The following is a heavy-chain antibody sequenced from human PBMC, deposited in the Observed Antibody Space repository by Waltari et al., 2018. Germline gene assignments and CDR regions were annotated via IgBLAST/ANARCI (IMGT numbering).Heavy chain of an antibody. Sequence: QVQLQQWGAGLLKPSETLSLTCGESGASFGGFYWSWIRQAPGKGLEWIGEITHTGDSNISPSLKSRLTISVDTSKRQFSLELTSVTPADTAVYYCGRAPATSWFGYSVYWGQGTVVTVSS. CDR1: GASFGGFY. V-gene: IGHV4-34*01. CDR3: GRAPATSWFGYSVY. CDR2: ITHTGDS. D-gene: IGHD2-2*01. J-gene: IGHJ4*02.